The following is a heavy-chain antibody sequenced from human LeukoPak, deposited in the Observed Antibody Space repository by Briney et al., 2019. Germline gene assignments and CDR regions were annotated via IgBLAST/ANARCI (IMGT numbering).Heavy chain of an antibody. J-gene: IGHJ4*02. Sequence: GGSLRLSCAASGFTFSSYGMHWVRQAPGKGLEWVAVIWYDGSNKYYADSVKGRFTISRDNSKNTLYLQMNSLRAEDTAVYYCAPLSFGISFDYWGQGTLVTVSS. V-gene: IGHV3-30*02. CDR3: APLSFGISFDY. CDR2: IWYDGSNK. CDR1: GFTFSSYG. D-gene: IGHD2-15*01.